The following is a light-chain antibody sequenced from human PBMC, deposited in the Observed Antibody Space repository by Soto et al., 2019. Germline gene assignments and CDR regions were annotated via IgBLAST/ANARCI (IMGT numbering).Light chain of an antibody. CDR1: QSVSSN. V-gene: IGKV3-20*01. J-gene: IGKJ5*01. CDR2: GAS. CDR3: QQYGGSPIS. Sequence: VLTQSPGTLSLSPGERATLSCRASQSVSSNLAWYQQKPGQAPRLLISGASSRATGIPDRFSGGGSGTDFTLTISRLEPEDFALYYCQQYGGSPISFGQGTRLEI.